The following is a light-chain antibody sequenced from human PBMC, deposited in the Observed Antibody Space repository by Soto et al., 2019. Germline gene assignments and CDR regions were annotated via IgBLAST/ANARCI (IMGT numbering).Light chain of an antibody. CDR2: DAS. CDR1: QGISSA. J-gene: IGKJ4*01. Sequence: AIQLTQSPSSLSASVGDRVTITCRASQGISSALAWYQQKPGKAPKLLIYDASSLESGVPARFSGGGSGTDCTLTISSLQPEDFANDYCQQFKNYPLTFRGGTKVQIK. V-gene: IGKV1D-13*01. CDR3: QQFKNYPLT.